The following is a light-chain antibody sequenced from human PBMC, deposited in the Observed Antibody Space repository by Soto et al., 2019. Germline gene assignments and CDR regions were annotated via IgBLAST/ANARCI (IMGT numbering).Light chain of an antibody. CDR2: DAT. Sequence: SYELTQPPPVSVAPGQTARITCGGNNIGSKRVHWYQQRPGQAPVLVVFDATDRPSGIPDRISASRSGDTATLTISRVDAGDEADYYCQVWASTAEFFVFGSGTKVTVL. J-gene: IGLJ1*01. CDR1: NIGSKR. V-gene: IGLV3-21*02. CDR3: QVWASTAEFFV.